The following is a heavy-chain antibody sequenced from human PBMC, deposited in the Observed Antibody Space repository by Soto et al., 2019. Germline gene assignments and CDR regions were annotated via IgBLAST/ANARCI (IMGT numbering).Heavy chain of an antibody. CDR3: AREEPNYVNDY. CDR2: MWSDGSNQ. V-gene: IGHV3-33*01. Sequence: QVQLVESGGGVVQPGRSLRLSCAASAFTFSNSVIHWIRQAPGKGLEWVAVMWSDGSNQYYADSVKGRFTISRDNSKNTLYLQMNSLRADDTAVYYCAREEPNYVNDYWGQGTLVTVSP. J-gene: IGHJ4*02. CDR1: AFTFSNSV. D-gene: IGHD4-4*01.